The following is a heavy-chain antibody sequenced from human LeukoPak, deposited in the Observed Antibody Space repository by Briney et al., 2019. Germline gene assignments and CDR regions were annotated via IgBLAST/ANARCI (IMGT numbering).Heavy chain of an antibody. Sequence: GGSLRLSCAASGFTFSSYGMHWVRQAPGKGLEWVAVISYDGSNKYYADSVKGRFTISRDNSKNTLYLQMNSLRAEDTAVYYCARAPGPYSGYDGIDYWGQGTLVTVSS. D-gene: IGHD5-12*01. V-gene: IGHV3-30*19. CDR2: ISYDGSNK. CDR3: ARAPGPYSGYDGIDY. J-gene: IGHJ4*02. CDR1: GFTFSSYG.